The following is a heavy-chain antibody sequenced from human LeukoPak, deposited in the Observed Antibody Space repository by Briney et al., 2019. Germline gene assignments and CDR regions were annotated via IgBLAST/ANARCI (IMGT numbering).Heavy chain of an antibody. J-gene: IGHJ5*02. D-gene: IGHD3-10*01. CDR2: IYYSGST. CDR1: GGSISSYY. CDR3: ARDPGWFDP. Sequence: SETLSLTRTVSGGSISSYYWSWIRQPPGKGLEWIGYIYYSGSTNYNPSLKSRVTISVDTSKNQFSLKLSSVTAADTAVYYCARDPGWFDPWGQGTLVTVSS. V-gene: IGHV4-59*01.